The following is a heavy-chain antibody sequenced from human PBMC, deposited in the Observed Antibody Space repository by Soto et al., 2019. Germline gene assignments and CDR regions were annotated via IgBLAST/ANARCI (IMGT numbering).Heavy chain of an antibody. V-gene: IGHV3-30*03. Sequence: QVQLVESGGGVVQPGRSLRLSCVASGFTFSSYGMHWVRQAPGKGLEWVAVVSYDGRKKYYADSVKGRFTISRDNSKNTLYLQMNSLRAEDTAVYYCARDGGYGDSCFDYWGQGTLVTVSS. CDR2: VSYDGRKK. CDR1: GFTFSSYG. CDR3: ARDGGYGDSCFDY. J-gene: IGHJ4*02. D-gene: IGHD4-17*01.